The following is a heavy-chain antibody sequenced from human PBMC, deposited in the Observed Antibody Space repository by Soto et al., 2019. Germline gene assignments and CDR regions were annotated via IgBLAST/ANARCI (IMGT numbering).Heavy chain of an antibody. CDR1: GFTFSTYA. Sequence: PGGSLRLSCAASGFTFSTYAMNWVRQAPGKGLEWVSSISSSGSFRYYADSVKGRFTISRDNAKNSLYLQMNSLRAQDTVVYYCARGAPGRDGYNLDFQHWGQGTLVTVSS. D-gene: IGHD5-12*01. V-gene: IGHV3-21*04. J-gene: IGHJ1*01. CDR2: ISSSGSFR. CDR3: ARGAPGRDGYNLDFQH.